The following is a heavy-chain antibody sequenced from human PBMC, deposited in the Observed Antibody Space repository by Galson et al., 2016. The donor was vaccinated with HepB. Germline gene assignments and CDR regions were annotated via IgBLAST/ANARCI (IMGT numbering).Heavy chain of an antibody. CDR3: ARDLSYGSNWFDP. CDR1: GFTFRSYW. Sequence: SLRLSCAASGFTFRSYWMHWVRQAPGKGLVWVSRIKSDGSSTSYADSVKGRFTISRDNAKNTVYLQMSSLRAEDTAIYFCARDLSYGSNWFDPRGQGTLVTVSS. D-gene: IGHD3-16*02. V-gene: IGHV3-74*01. J-gene: IGHJ5*02. CDR2: IKSDGSST.